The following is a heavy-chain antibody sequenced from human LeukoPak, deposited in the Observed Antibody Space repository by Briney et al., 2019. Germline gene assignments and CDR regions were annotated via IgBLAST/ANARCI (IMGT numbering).Heavy chain of an antibody. CDR1: GFTFSSYG. D-gene: IGHD4-17*01. CDR3: ARTRIYGDYLFDY. CDR2: IRYDGDNT. J-gene: IGHJ4*02. Sequence: GGSLRLSCAASGFTFSSYGMHWVRQAPGKGLQWVAFIRYDGDNTYFADSVKGRFTISRDNAKNSLYLQMNSLRAEDTAVYYCARTRIYGDYLFDYWGQGTLVTVSS. V-gene: IGHV3-30*02.